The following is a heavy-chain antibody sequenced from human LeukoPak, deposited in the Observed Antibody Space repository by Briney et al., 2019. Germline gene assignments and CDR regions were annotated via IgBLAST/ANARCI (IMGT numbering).Heavy chain of an antibody. J-gene: IGHJ4*02. V-gene: IGHV3-23*01. CDR2: ISGSGGST. CDR3: AKAPIAMIVVAPDY. Sequence: GGSLRLSCAASGFTFSSYGMSCVRQSPGPGLEWVSAISGSGGSTYYADSVKGRFTISRDNSKNTLYLQMNSLRAEDTAVYYCAKAPIAMIVVAPDYWGQGTLVTVSS. D-gene: IGHD3-22*01. CDR1: GFTFSSYG.